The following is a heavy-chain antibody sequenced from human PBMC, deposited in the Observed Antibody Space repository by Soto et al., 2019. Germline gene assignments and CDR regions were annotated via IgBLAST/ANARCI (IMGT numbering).Heavy chain of an antibody. CDR3: ARDGRFTRFDY. Sequence: LRLSCAASGFTFSSYAMHWVRQAPGKGLEWVAVISYDGSNKYYADSVKGRFTISRDNSKNTLYLQMNSLRAEDTAVYYCARDGRFTRFDYWGQGTLVTVSS. J-gene: IGHJ4*02. D-gene: IGHD3-3*01. CDR2: ISYDGSNK. V-gene: IGHV3-30-3*01. CDR1: GFTFSSYA.